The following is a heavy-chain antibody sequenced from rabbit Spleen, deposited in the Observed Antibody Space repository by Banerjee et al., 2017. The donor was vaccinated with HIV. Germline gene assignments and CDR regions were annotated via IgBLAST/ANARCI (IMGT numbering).Heavy chain of an antibody. V-gene: IGHV1S45*01. CDR1: GFSFSDRDV. J-gene: IGHJ4*01. CDR2: IAAVSSGDT. Sequence: QEQLVESGGGLVQPEGSLTLTCKASGFSFSDRDVMCWVRQAPGKGLEWIACIAAVSSGDTYSATWAKGRFTISKTSSTTVTLQMTSLTAADTATYFCARGSAAMTMVITGFYFNLWGPGTLVTVS. CDR3: ARGSAAMTMVITGFYFNL. D-gene: IGHD2-1*01.